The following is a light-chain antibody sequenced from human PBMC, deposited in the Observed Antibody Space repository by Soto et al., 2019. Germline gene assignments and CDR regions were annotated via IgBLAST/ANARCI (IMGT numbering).Light chain of an antibody. J-gene: IGKJ3*01. Sequence: EIVLTQSPGTLSLSPGERATLSCRASQSVSSSYLAWYQQKPGQAPRLLIYGASSRDTGIPDRFSGSGSGTDFTLTISRLEPEDFAVYYCQQYGSSPLFIFGPGTKVDIK. CDR2: GAS. CDR3: QQYGSSPLFI. V-gene: IGKV3-20*01. CDR1: QSVSSSY.